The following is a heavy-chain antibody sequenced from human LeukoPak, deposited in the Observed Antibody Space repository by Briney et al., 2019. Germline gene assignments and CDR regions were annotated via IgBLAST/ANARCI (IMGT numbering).Heavy chain of an antibody. V-gene: IGHV1-18*01. CDR3: ARGFNVVPAAPPGY. J-gene: IGHJ4*02. CDR1: GYTFTSYG. Sequence: ASVKVSCKASGYTFTSYGISWVRQAPGQGLEWMGWISAYNGNTNYAQKLQGRVTMTTDTSTSTAYMELRSLRSDDTAVYYCARGFNVVPAAPPGYWGQGTLVTVSS. D-gene: IGHD2-2*01. CDR2: ISAYNGNT.